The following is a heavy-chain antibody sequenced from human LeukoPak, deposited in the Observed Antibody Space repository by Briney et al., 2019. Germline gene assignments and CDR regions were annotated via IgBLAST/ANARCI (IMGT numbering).Heavy chain of an antibody. Sequence: SETLSLTCTVSGGSISSYYWSWIRQPPGKGLEWIGYIYYSGSTSYNPSLKSRVTISVDTSKNQFSPKLSSVTAADTAVYYCARAILEYNWFDPWGQGTLVTVSS. J-gene: IGHJ5*02. D-gene: IGHD1-1*01. CDR2: IYYSGST. CDR1: GGSISSYY. V-gene: IGHV4-59*01. CDR3: ARAILEYNWFDP.